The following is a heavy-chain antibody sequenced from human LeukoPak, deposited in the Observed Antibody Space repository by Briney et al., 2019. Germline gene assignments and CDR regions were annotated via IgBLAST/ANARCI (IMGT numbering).Heavy chain of an antibody. D-gene: IGHD3-16*02. CDR3: AKGEKTRPFGGVIDY. J-gene: IGHJ4*02. CDR2: ISGSSSYI. CDR1: GFIFSSYN. Sequence: PGGSLRLSCAASGFIFSSYNMNWVRQAPGKGLEWVSSISGSSSYIYYADSVKGRFTISRDNAKNSLYLQMNSLRAEDTAVYYCAKGEKTRPFGGVIDYWGQGTLVTVSS. V-gene: IGHV3-21*01.